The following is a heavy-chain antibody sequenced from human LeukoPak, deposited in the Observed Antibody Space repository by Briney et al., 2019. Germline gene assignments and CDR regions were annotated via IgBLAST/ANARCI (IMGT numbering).Heavy chain of an antibody. D-gene: IGHD2-15*01. V-gene: IGHV4-59*02. CDR1: GGSVSGYY. Sequence: SETLSLTCVVSGGSVSGYYWGWIRQPPGRGLEWIGYVYYSGSTNYNPSFKSRITISVDTSRNQFSLQLSSVTAADTAVYYCARVHRYCSGGACYVLDNWGQGTLVAVSS. CDR2: VYYSGST. J-gene: IGHJ4*02. CDR3: ARVHRYCSGGACYVLDN.